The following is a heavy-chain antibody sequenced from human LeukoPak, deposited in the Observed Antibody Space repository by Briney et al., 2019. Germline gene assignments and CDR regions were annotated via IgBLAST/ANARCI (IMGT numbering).Heavy chain of an antibody. CDR2: IKQDGSEK. CDR1: GFTFSSYW. D-gene: IGHD3-16*01. Sequence: AGGSLRLSCAASGFTFSSYWMSWVRQAPGKGLEWVANIKQDGSEKYYVDSVKGRFTISRDNAKNSLYLQMNSLRAEDTAVYYCARDDYVWGPRMGFDYWGQGTLVTVSS. J-gene: IGHJ4*02. V-gene: IGHV3-7*01. CDR3: ARDDYVWGPRMGFDY.